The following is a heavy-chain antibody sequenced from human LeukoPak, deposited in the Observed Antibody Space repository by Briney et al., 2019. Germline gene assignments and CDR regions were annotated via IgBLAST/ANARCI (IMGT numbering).Heavy chain of an antibody. CDR3: ARGGVGGYFYYYMDV. J-gene: IGHJ6*03. Sequence: SETLSLTCAVYGGSFSVYYWSWIRQPPGKGLEWIGEINHSGSTNYNPSLKSRVTISVDTSKNQFSLKLSSVTAADTAVYYCARGGVGGYFYYYMDVWGKGTTVTVSS. CDR2: INHSGST. D-gene: IGHD3-16*01. V-gene: IGHV4-34*01. CDR1: GGSFSVYY.